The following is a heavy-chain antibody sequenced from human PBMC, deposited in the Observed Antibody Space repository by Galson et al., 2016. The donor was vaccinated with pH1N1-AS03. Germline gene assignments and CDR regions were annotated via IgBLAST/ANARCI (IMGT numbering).Heavy chain of an antibody. J-gene: IGHJ2*01. D-gene: IGHD4-23*01. Sequence: SETLSLTCTVSGGSISSYYWSWIRQPPGKGLEWIGHIYYSGTTNHNPSLTSRVAILVDTSKNQFSLKLTSVTAADTAVYYCARLNPPGDYGGSHWYVDLWGRGTLVTVSS. CDR3: ARLNPPGDYGGSHWYVDL. V-gene: IGHV4-59*08. CDR1: GGSISSYY. CDR2: IYYSGTT.